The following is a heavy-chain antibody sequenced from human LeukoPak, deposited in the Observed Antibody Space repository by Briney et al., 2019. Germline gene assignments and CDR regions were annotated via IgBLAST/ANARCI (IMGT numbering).Heavy chain of an antibody. CDR1: GFTFSSYW. Sequence: PGGPLRLSCAASGFTFSSYWMSWVRQAPGKGLEWVANIKQDGSEKYYVDSVKGRFTISRDNAKNSLYLQMNSLRAEDTAVYYCARDHPVIMNYYYYGMDVWGQGTTVTVSS. J-gene: IGHJ6*02. CDR3: ARDHPVIMNYYYYGMDV. D-gene: IGHD3-3*01. V-gene: IGHV3-7*01. CDR2: IKQDGSEK.